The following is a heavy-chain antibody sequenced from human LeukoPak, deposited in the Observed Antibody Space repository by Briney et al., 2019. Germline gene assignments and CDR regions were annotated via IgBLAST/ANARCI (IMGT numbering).Heavy chain of an antibody. CDR2: IYPGDSDT. J-gene: IGHJ4*01. V-gene: IGHV5-51*03. CDR3: ARAPTSISNPSHFDC. Sequence: KPGESLKISCKGSGDSFSNYWIAWVRQTPGKGLEWMGIIYPGDSDTRYSPSFKGQVTISADRSISTGYLQWSSLKASDTATYYCARAPTSISNPSHFDCWGHGTLVTVSS. D-gene: IGHD3-3*02. CDR1: GDSFSNYW.